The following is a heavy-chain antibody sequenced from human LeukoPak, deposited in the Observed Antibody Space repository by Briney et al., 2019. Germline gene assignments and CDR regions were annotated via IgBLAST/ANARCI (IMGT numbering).Heavy chain of an antibody. CDR3: ARGNDIVAYYFDY. CDR1: GYSMRSYY. Sequence: PSETLSLTCNVSGYSMRSYYWSWLRQPPGKGLEWIAYFSHSGTTNYNPSLKSRVIISVDTSNHQFSLTLSSVTAADTAVYYCARGNDIVAYYFDYWGQGTLVTVSS. V-gene: IGHV4-59*01. D-gene: IGHD5-12*01. CDR2: FSHSGTT. J-gene: IGHJ4*02.